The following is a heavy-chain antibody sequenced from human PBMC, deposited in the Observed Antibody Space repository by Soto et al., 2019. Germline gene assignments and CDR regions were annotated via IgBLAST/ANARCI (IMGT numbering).Heavy chain of an antibody. D-gene: IGHD1-26*01. CDR2: ISYDGSNK. Sequence: QVQLVESGGGVVQPGRSLRLSCAASGFTFSSYAMHWVRQAPGKGLEWVAVISYDGSNKYYADSVKGRFTISRDNSKNTLYLQMNSLRAEDTAVYYCASMRDSGSYRGFDYWGQGTLVTVSS. J-gene: IGHJ4*02. V-gene: IGHV3-30-3*01. CDR1: GFTFSSYA. CDR3: ASMRDSGSYRGFDY.